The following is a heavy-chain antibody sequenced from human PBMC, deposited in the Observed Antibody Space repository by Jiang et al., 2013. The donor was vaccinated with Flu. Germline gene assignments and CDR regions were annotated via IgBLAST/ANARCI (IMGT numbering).Heavy chain of an antibody. CDR3: AKDEDRSFDY. Sequence: VQLLESGGGVVQPGRSLRLSCAASGFTFSSYGMHWVRQAPGKGLEWVAVISYDGSNKYYADSVKGRFTISRDNSKNTLYLQMNSLRAEDTAVYYCAKDEDRSFDYWGQGTLVTVSS. CDR1: GFTFSSYG. J-gene: IGHJ4*02. V-gene: IGHV3-30*18. D-gene: IGHD6-6*01. CDR2: ISYDGSNK.